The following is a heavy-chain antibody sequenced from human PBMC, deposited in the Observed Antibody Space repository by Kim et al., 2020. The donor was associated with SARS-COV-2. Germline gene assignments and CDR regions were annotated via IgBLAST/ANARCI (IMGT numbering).Heavy chain of an antibody. J-gene: IGHJ4*02. V-gene: IGHV1-69*01. D-gene: IGHD3-10*01. Sequence: YAQKSQGRVTITADESTSTAYMELSSLRSEDTAVYYWASQNFGSGGFYFDYWGQGTLVTVSS. CDR3: ASQNFGSGGFYFDY.